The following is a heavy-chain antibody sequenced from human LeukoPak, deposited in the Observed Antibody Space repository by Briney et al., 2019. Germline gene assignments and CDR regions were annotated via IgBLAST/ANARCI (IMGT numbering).Heavy chain of an antibody. J-gene: IGHJ1*01. D-gene: IGHD3-22*01. Sequence: GGSLRLSCAASGFTVSSNYMSWVRQAPGKGLEWVSVIYSGGSTYYADSVKGRFTISRDNSKHTLYIQMNSLRAEDTAVYYCARDGRNYYDSSGYPYAEYFQHWGQGTLVTVSS. CDR2: IYSGGST. CDR1: GFTVSSNY. V-gene: IGHV3-66*02. CDR3: ARDGRNYYDSSGYPYAEYFQH.